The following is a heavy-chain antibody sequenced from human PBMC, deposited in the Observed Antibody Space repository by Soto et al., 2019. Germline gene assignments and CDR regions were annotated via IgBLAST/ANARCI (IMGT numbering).Heavy chain of an antibody. J-gene: IGHJ4*02. D-gene: IGHD3-3*01. CDR3: AREWSAYDF. CDR2: IYYSGST. CDR1: GGSISSYY. Sequence: PSETLSLTCTVSGGSISSYYWSWIRQPPGKGLEWIGYIYYSGSTNYNPSLKSRVTISIDTSQNQLSLRVSSVTPADTAVYYCAREWSAYDFWGQGILVTVSS. V-gene: IGHV4-59*01.